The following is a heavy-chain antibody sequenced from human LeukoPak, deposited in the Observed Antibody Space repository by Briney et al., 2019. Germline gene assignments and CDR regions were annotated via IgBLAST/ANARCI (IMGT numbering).Heavy chain of an antibody. CDR2: ISYEGGTQ. Sequence: PGMSLRLSCAASGVTLSPYGMHWVRQAPGKGLEWVAVISYEGGTQHYADSVKGRFIISRDNPRNTLYLQMNILRTEDTAVYYCARRQGDAFDIWGQGTMVTVSS. CDR1: GVTLSPYG. J-gene: IGHJ3*02. V-gene: IGHV3-30*03. CDR3: ARRQGDAFDI.